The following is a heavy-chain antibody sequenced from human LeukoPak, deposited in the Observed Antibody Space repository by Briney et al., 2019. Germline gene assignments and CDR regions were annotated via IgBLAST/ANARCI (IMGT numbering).Heavy chain of an antibody. CDR3: AKGEDSFGIDMDV. Sequence: GGTLRLSCAASGFTFSSYGMSWVRQAPGKGLEWVSAISGSGGSTYYADSVKGRFTISRDNSKNTLYLQMNSLRAEDTAVYYCAKGEDSFGIDMDVWGKGTTVTISS. D-gene: IGHD2-15*01. V-gene: IGHV3-23*01. CDR1: GFTFSSYG. J-gene: IGHJ6*03. CDR2: ISGSGGST.